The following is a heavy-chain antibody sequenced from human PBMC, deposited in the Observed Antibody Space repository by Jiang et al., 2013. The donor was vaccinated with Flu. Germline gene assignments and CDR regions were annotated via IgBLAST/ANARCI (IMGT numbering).Heavy chain of an antibody. J-gene: IGHJ4*02. CDR3: ARGDQWLYYFDY. V-gene: IGHV4-4*02. Sequence: GSGLVKPSGTLSLTCVVSGDSISSSNWWNWVRQTPGKGLEWIGEIYHSGSTSYNPSLTSRVTISVDKSKNQFSLRLNSVTAADTAVYFCARGDQWLYYFDYWGQGTQVTVSS. CDR2: IYHSGST. CDR1: GDSISSSNW. D-gene: IGHD6-19*01.